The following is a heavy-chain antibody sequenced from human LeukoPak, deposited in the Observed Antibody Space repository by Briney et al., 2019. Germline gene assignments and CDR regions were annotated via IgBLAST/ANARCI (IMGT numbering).Heavy chain of an antibody. J-gene: IGHJ5*02. CDR1: GFTFSSYW. V-gene: IGHV3-7*01. D-gene: IGHD3-10*01. CDR2: IKQDGSEK. Sequence: TGGSLRLSCAASGFTFSSYWMSWVRQAPGKGLEWVANIKQDGSEKYYVDSVKGRFTISRDNAKNSLYLQMNSLRAEDTAVYYCARAYYYGSGSPNWFDPWGQGTLVTVSS. CDR3: ARAYYYGSGSPNWFDP.